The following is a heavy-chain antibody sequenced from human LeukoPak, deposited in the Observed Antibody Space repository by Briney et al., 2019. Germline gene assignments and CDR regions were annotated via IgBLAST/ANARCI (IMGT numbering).Heavy chain of an antibody. CDR2: IRYDGSNE. CDR3: AKDRGSSSGIDY. CDR1: GFTFSSYA. D-gene: IGHD6-6*01. Sequence: PGGSLRLSCAASGFTFSSYAMHWVRQAPGKGLEWVAFIRYDGSNECYADSVKGRFTISRDNSKNTLYLQMNSLRAEETAVYYCAKDRGSSSGIDYWGQGTLVTVSS. V-gene: IGHV3-30*02. J-gene: IGHJ4*02.